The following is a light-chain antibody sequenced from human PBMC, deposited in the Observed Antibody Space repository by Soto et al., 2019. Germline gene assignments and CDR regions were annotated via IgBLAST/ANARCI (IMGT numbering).Light chain of an antibody. CDR3: QQYNNWPPVT. CDR2: GAS. Sequence: EIVMTQSPATLSVSTWERATLSFMASQSVYNNLAWYQQKPGQAPRLLIYGASTRATGIPARFSGSGSGTEFTLTISSLQSEDFAVYFCQQYNNWPPVTFGPGTKVDIK. J-gene: IGKJ3*01. V-gene: IGKV3-15*01. CDR1: QSVYNN.